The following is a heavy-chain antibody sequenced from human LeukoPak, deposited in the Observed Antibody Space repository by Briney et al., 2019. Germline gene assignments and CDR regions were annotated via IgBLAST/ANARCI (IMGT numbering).Heavy chain of an antibody. CDR2: INHSGST. Sequence: SETLSLTCAVYGGSFSGYYRSWIRQPPGKGLEWIGEINHSGSTNYNPSLKSRVTISVDTSKNQFSLKLSSVTAADTAVYYCATAMGYYFDYWGQGTLVTVSS. J-gene: IGHJ4*02. V-gene: IGHV4-34*01. D-gene: IGHD3-10*01. CDR3: ATAMGYYFDY. CDR1: GGSFSGYY.